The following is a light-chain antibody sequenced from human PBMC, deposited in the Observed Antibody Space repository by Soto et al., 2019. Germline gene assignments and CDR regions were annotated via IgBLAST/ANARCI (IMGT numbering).Light chain of an antibody. J-gene: IGLJ1*01. CDR3: ATWDDSLTGLYV. CDR1: SSNIGVYY. V-gene: IGLV1-47*01. CDR2: RSN. Sequence: QLVLTQPPSVSGTPGQRVSISCSGSSSNIGVYYVYWYQQLPGMAPKLLIYRSNERPSGVPDRFSGSKGDTSASLAISGLQSEDEADYYCATWDDSLTGLYVFGTGTKLTVL.